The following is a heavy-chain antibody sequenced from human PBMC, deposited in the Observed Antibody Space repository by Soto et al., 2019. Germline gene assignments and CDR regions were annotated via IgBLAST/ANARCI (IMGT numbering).Heavy chain of an antibody. CDR1: GFTFSSYW. Sequence: TGGSLRLSCAASGFTFSSYWMSWVRQAPGKGLEWVANIKQDGSEKYYVDSVKGRFIISRDNPKSTLYLQMNSLRAEDTAMYYCAKARCYTTDCYVPDSWGQGTLVTVSS. CDR3: AKARCYTTDCYVPDS. D-gene: IGHD3-16*02. V-gene: IGHV3-7*05. CDR2: IKQDGSEK. J-gene: IGHJ5*01.